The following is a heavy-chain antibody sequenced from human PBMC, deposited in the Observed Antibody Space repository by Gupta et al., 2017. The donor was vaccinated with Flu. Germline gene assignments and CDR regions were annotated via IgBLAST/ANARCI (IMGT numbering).Heavy chain of an antibody. CDR3: ARGAHDSKYRCFET. V-gene: IGHV3-7*01. CDR2: LKQDGSDQ. D-gene: IGHD4-4*01. J-gene: IGHJ5*02. Sequence: RHIPVKWLEWVATLKQDGSDQDYVDSVKGRFTISRDSAKNSLYLQMNGLRVEDTAVYYCARGAHDSKYRCFETWGQGTRVTVSS.